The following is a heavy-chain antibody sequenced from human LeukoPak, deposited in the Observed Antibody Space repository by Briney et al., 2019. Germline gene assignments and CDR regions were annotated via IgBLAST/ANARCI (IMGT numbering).Heavy chain of an antibody. CDR3: ARVDYYAISGSLYY. Sequence: PSETLSLTCAVSRYSIITGYYWGWIRQPPGKGLEWIGSIYHSGSTYYNPSLKSRVTISVDTIKNQFSLKLSSVTAADTAVYYSARVDYYAISGSLYYWGQGTLVTVSS. CDR2: IYHSGST. V-gene: IGHV4-38-2*01. J-gene: IGHJ4*02. CDR1: RYSIITGYY. D-gene: IGHD3-22*01.